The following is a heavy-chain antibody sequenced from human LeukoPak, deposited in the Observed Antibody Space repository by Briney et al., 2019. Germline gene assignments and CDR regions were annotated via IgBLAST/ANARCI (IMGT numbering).Heavy chain of an antibody. Sequence: GGSLRLSCAASGFTFSSYAMHWVRQAPGKGLEYVSAISSNGGSTYYANSVKGRFTISRDNSKITLYLQMGSLRAEDMAVYYCARDPMPRRSLFSEYYFDYWGQGTLVTVSS. CDR2: ISSNGGST. V-gene: IGHV3-64*01. D-gene: IGHD2-2*01. CDR3: ARDPMPRRSLFSEYYFDY. J-gene: IGHJ4*02. CDR1: GFTFSSYA.